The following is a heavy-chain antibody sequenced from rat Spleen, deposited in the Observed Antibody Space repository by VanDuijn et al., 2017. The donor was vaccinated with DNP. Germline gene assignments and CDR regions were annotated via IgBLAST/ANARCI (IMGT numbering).Heavy chain of an antibody. D-gene: IGHD1-3*01. CDR3: TRRTVAAGYFDY. CDR1: GYSITGNY. J-gene: IGHJ2*01. Sequence: EVQLQESGPGLVKPSQSLSLTCSVTGYSITGNYWGWIRQFPGNKMEWIGRINYSGSTGYNPSLKSRISITRDTSKNQFFLQLNSVTTEDTAIYFCTRRTVAAGYFDYWGQGVMVTVSS. CDR2: INYSGST. V-gene: IGHV3-1*01.